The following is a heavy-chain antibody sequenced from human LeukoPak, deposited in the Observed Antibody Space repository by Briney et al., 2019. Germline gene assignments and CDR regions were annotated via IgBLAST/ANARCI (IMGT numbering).Heavy chain of an antibody. Sequence: ASVKVSCKASGGSFSTNAISWVRQAPGQGLEWMGALIPVFDTGTYSQKFQDRLTITADQSTGTVYMELSSLTSEDTAVYYCTRDLGYGNGGNYWGQGTLVTVSS. J-gene: IGHJ4*02. CDR1: GGSFSTNA. CDR2: LIPVFDTG. D-gene: IGHD5-18*01. CDR3: TRDLGYGNGGNY. V-gene: IGHV1-69*01.